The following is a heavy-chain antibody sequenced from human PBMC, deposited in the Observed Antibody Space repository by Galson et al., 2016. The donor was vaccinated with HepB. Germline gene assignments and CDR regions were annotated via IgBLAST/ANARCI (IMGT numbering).Heavy chain of an antibody. CDR1: GGSINNDIYY. J-gene: IGHJ2*01. CDR2: IHYSGKT. Sequence: SETLSLTCTVSGGSINNDIYYWGWIRQPPGMGLEWIGEIHYSGKTNYNPSLESQVTLSLGMSKNQFSLKVNSVTAADTALYYCARVSGDYSGTPRWWYFDFWGRATLVTVSS. CDR3: ARVSGDYSGTPRWWYFDF. D-gene: IGHD4-23*01. V-gene: IGHV4-39*07.